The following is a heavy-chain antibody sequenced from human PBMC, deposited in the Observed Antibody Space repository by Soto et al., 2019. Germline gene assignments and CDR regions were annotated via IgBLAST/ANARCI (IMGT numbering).Heavy chain of an antibody. Sequence: QVQLQQWGAGLLKPSETLSLTCAVYGGSFSGYYWSWIRQPPGKGLEWIGEINHSGSTNYNPSLKSRVTISVDTSKNQFSLKLRSVTAADTAVYYCARGVRDIVVVPAAMIDYWGQGTLVTVSS. J-gene: IGHJ4*02. CDR1: GGSFSGYY. CDR3: ARGVRDIVVVPAAMIDY. CDR2: INHSGST. V-gene: IGHV4-34*01. D-gene: IGHD2-2*01.